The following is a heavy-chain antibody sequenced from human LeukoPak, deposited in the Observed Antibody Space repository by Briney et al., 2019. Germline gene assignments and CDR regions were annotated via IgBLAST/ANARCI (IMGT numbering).Heavy chain of an antibody. CDR2: IIPILGIA. CDR1: GGTFSSYA. J-gene: IGHJ4*02. CDR3: ARGGTPNCSGGSCYDY. V-gene: IGHV1-69*04. Sequence: GASVKVSCKASGGTFSSYAIIWVRQAPGQGLELMGRIIPILGIANYAQKFQGRVTITADKSTSTAYMELSSLRSEDTAVYYCARGGTPNCSGGSCYDYWGQGTLVTVSS. D-gene: IGHD2-15*01.